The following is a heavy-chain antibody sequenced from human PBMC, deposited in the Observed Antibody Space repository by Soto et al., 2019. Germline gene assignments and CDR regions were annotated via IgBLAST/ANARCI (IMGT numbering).Heavy chain of an antibody. D-gene: IGHD2-2*01. CDR1: GGSFSGYY. V-gene: IGHV4-34*01. CDR3: ARGVVPAARNYYYYMDV. J-gene: IGHJ6*03. CDR2: INHSGST. Sequence: SETLSLTCAVYGGSFSGYYWSWIRQPPGKGLEWIGEINHSGSTNYNPSLKSRVTISVDTSKNQFSLKLSSVTAADTAVYYCARGVVPAARNYYYYMDVWGKGTTVTVSS.